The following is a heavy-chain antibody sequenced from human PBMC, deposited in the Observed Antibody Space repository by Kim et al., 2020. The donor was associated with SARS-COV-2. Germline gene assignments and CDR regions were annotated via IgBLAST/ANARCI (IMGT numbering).Heavy chain of an antibody. CDR1: GGSVSSGSYY. J-gene: IGHJ5*02. Sequence: SETLSLTCTVSGGSVSSGSYYWSWIRQPPGKGLEWIGYIYYSGSTNYNPSLKSRVTISVDTSKNQFSLKLSSVTAADTTVYYCARDRGYSYGYSEFDPWGQGTLVTVSS. V-gene: IGHV4-61*01. CDR3: ARDRGYSYGYSEFDP. D-gene: IGHD5-18*01. CDR2: IYYSGST.